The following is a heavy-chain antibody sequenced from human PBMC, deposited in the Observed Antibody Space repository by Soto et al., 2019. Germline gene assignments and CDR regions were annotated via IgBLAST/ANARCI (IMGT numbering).Heavy chain of an antibody. CDR1: GGPISSDY. V-gene: IGHV4-59*01. Sequence: SETLSLTCTVSGGPISSDYWSWIRQPPGRGLEWIGYIYYSGSTTHNPSLRSRVTISVDTSKSHFSLKLSSVTAADTAVYYCARGYYYYMDVWGKGTTVTVSS. J-gene: IGHJ6*03. CDR2: IYYSGST. CDR3: ARGYYYYMDV.